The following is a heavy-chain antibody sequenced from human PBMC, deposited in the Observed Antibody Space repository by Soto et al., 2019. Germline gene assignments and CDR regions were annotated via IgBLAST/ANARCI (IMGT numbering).Heavy chain of an antibody. J-gene: IGHJ6*02. Sequence: QLQLVESGGGVVQPGRSLRLSCAASGFTFRSHGIHWVRQAPGKGLEWVALIWFDGSKKYYVDSVKGRFAVSRDNSKNTLYLQMNSLRVEDTAVYYCARDRLVPYGYGMDVWGHGTTVTVSS. CDR2: IWFDGSKK. V-gene: IGHV3-33*01. CDR1: GFTFRSHG. D-gene: IGHD2-2*01. CDR3: ARDRLVPYGYGMDV.